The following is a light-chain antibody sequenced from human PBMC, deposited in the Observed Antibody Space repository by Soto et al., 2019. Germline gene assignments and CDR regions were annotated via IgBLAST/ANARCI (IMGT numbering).Light chain of an antibody. CDR3: CSHAGSPTLV. CDR2: EGS. V-gene: IGLV2-23*01. J-gene: IGLJ3*02. Sequence: QSVLTQPASVSGSPGQSITISCPGTSSDVGSYTLVSWYQQHPGKAPKLMIYEGSKRPSGVSNRFSGSKSGNTASLTISGLQAEDESDYYCCSHAGSPTLVFGGGTKLTVL. CDR1: SSDVGSYTL.